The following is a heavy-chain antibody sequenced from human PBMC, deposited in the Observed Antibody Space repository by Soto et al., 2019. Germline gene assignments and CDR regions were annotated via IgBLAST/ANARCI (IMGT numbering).Heavy chain of an antibody. J-gene: IGHJ6*02. CDR3: AKAIPYGSGSYLSNYYYGMDV. CDR2: ISGSGGST. CDR1: GFTFSSYA. D-gene: IGHD3-10*01. V-gene: IGHV3-23*01. Sequence: PGGSLRLSCAASGFTFSSYAMSWVRQAPGKGLEWVSAISGSGGSTYYADSVKGRFTISRDNSKNTLYPQMNSLRAEDTAVYYCAKAIPYGSGSYLSNYYYGMDVWGQGTTVTVSS.